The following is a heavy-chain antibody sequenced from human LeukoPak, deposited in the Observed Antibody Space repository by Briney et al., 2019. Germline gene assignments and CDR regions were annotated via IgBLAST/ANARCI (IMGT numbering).Heavy chain of an antibody. J-gene: IGHJ6*03. D-gene: IGHD5-18*01. V-gene: IGHV4-4*02. Sequence: SETLSLTCAVSGASITNNWWSWVRQSPGKGLEWIGEIHQDGEPHYNTSLTSRVTLSLDSAQNQFSLKLSSVTAADTAVYYCARTTEGGYTYNYFYYYYMDVWGKGTTVTISS. CDR1: GASITNNW. CDR3: ARTTEGGYTYNYFYYYYMDV. CDR2: IHQDGEP.